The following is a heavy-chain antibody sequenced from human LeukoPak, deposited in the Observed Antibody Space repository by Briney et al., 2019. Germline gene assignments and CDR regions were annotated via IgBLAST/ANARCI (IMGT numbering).Heavy chain of an antibody. V-gene: IGHV1-69*04. J-gene: IGHJ4*02. CDR2: IIPILGIA. CDR1: GGTFSSYA. CDR3: AREESSGGLGY. D-gene: IGHD6-19*01. Sequence: ASVKVSCKASGGTFSSYAISWVRQAPGQGLEWMGRIIPILGIANYAQKFQGRVTITADKSTSTAYMELSSLRSEDTAVYYCAREESSGGLGYWGQGTLVTVSS.